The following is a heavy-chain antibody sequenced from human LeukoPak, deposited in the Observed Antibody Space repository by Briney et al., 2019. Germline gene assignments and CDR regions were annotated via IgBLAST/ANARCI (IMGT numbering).Heavy chain of an antibody. D-gene: IGHD2-2*02. J-gene: IGHJ4*02. CDR2: ISAYNGNT. Sequence: ASVKVSCKASGYTFTSYGISWVRQAPGQGLEWMGWISAYNGNTNYAQKLQGRVTMTTDTSTSTAYMELRSLRSDDTAVYYCASDERLYCSSTSCYTTPHYWGQGTLVTVSS. CDR1: GYTFTSYG. V-gene: IGHV1-18*01. CDR3: ASDERLYCSSTSCYTTPHY.